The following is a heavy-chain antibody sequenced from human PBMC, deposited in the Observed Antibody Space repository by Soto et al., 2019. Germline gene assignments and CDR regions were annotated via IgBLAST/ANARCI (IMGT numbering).Heavy chain of an antibody. CDR1: GLTFSSHV. J-gene: IGHJ6*02. Sequence: EVQLLESGGGLVQPGGSLRLSCAASGLTFSSHVMSWVRQALGKGLQWVSAISGSGGVTYYADSVKGRFTISRDNSKNTLYLQMNSLRAEDTAVYYCAKNITVTTPHYGMDVWGQGTTVTVSS. D-gene: IGHD4-17*01. CDR2: ISGSGGVT. V-gene: IGHV3-23*01. CDR3: AKNITVTTPHYGMDV.